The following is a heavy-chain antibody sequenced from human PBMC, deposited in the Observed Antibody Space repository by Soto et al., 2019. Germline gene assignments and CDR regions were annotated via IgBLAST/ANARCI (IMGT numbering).Heavy chain of an antibody. CDR2: ISYDGSNK. V-gene: IGHV3-30-3*01. J-gene: IGHJ4*02. CDR3: AREGVQLWLAAHFDY. Sequence: QVQLVESGGGVVQPGRSLRLPCAASGFTFSSYAMHWVRQAPGKGLEWVAVISYDGSNKYYADSVKGRFTISRDNSKNTLYLQMNSLRAEDTAVYYCAREGVQLWLAAHFDYWGQGTLVTVSS. D-gene: IGHD5-18*01. CDR1: GFTFSSYA.